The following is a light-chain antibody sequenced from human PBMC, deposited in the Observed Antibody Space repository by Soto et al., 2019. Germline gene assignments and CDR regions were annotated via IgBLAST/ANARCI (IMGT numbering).Light chain of an antibody. CDR3: SSYTSSSILVV. Sequence: QSALTQPASVSGSPGQSITISCTGTSSDIGGYNYVSWYQQHPGKAPKLMMHEVSNRPSGVSNRFSGSKSGNTASLTISGLQAEDEADYYCSSYTSSSILVVFGGGTKLTVL. V-gene: IGLV2-14*01. J-gene: IGLJ2*01. CDR1: SSDIGGYNY. CDR2: EVS.